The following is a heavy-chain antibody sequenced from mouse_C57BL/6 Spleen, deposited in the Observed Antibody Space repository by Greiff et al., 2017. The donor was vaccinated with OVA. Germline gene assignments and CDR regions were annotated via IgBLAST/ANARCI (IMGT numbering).Heavy chain of an antibody. V-gene: IGHV1-69*01. D-gene: IGHD2-4*01. CDR1: GYTFTSYW. CDR2: IDPSDSYT. Sequence: VQLKQPGAELVMPGASVKLSCKASGYTFTSYWMHWVKQRPGQGLEWIGEIDPSDSYTNYNQKFKGKSTLTVDKSSSTAYMQLSSLTSEDSAVYYCARYRGLRYAMDYWGQGTSVTVSS. CDR3: ARYRGLRYAMDY. J-gene: IGHJ4*01.